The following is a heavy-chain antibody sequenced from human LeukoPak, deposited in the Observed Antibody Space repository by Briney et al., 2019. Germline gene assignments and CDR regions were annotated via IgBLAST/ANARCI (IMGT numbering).Heavy chain of an antibody. CDR2: ISAYNGNT. D-gene: IGHD3-10*01. J-gene: IGHJ6*02. Sequence: ASVKVSCKASGYTFTSYGISWVRQAPGQGLEWMGWISAYNGNTNYAQKSQGRVTMTRDTSISTAYMELSRLRSDDTAVYYCARVEDSYGSGSTYTEHTYYYGMDVWGQGTTVTVSS. CDR1: GYTFTSYG. V-gene: IGHV1-18*01. CDR3: ARVEDSYGSGSTYTEHTYYYGMDV.